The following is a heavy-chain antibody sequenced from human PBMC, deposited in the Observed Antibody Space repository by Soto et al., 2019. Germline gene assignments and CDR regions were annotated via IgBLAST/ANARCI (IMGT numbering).Heavy chain of an antibody. CDR2: IYYSGST. CDR1: GGSVSSGSYY. V-gene: IGHV4-61*01. J-gene: IGHJ5*02. Sequence: SETLSLTCTVSGGSVSSGSYYWSWIRQPPGKGLEWIGYIYYSGSTNYNPSLKSRVTISVDTSKNQFSLKLSSVTAADTAVYYCARDSTPPMVRGVTRWFDPWGQGTLVTVSS. CDR3: ARDSTPPMVRGVTRWFDP. D-gene: IGHD3-10*01.